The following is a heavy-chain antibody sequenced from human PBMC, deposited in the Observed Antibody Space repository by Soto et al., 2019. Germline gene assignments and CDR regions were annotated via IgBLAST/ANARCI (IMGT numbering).Heavy chain of an antibody. Sequence: PSETLSLTCAVYGGSFSGYYWSWIRQPPGKGLEWIGEINHSGSTNYNPSLKSRVTISVDTSKNQFSLKLSSVTAADTAVYYCARDRGDDYSFEGNYFDYWGQGTLVTVSS. CDR3: ARDRGDDYSFEGNYFDY. J-gene: IGHJ4*02. CDR1: GGSFSGYY. CDR2: INHSGST. D-gene: IGHD4-4*01. V-gene: IGHV4-34*01.